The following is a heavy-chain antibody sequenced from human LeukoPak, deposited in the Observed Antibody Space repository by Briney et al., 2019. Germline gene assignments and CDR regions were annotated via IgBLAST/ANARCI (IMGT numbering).Heavy chain of an antibody. Sequence: ASVRVSCKASGYSFTSYAMHWVRQAPGQRLEWMGWINAGNGNTKYSQNFQGRVTITRDTSASTAYMELSSLRSEDTAVYYCARVITIVRGVTLSDAFDIWGQGTKVTVSS. J-gene: IGHJ3*02. CDR3: ARVITIVRGVTLSDAFDI. D-gene: IGHD3-10*01. V-gene: IGHV1-3*01. CDR1: GYSFTSYA. CDR2: INAGNGNT.